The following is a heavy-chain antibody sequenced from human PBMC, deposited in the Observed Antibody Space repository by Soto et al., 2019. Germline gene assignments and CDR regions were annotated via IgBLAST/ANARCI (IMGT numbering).Heavy chain of an antibody. Sequence: ASVKISCKASGYTFTSYAMNWVRHAPGQGLEWMGWINTNTGNPTYAQGFTGRFVFSLDTSVTAAYLQILRQMSKDTAMYCGAQGHYILTVSPWLFDTCAEGALVTFSA. D-gene: IGHD3-9*01. V-gene: IGHV7-4-1*01. CDR1: GYTFTSYA. CDR2: INTNTGNP. CDR3: AQGHYILTVSPWLFDT. J-gene: IGHJ5*02.